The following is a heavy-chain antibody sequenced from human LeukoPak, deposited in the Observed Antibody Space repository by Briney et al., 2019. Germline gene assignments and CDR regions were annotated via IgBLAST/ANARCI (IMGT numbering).Heavy chain of an antibody. CDR2: ISWNSGTI. CDR3: AKDNRRHYTSGPNPDSLH. Sequence: GRFLRLSCAGSGFIFNNYAMHWVRQPPGKGLEWVSGISWNSGTIDYADSVRGRFTISRDNAKNSLYLQMDSLRVEDTAFYYCAKDNRRHYTSGPNPDSLHWGQGALVTVSS. CDR1: GFIFNNYA. V-gene: IGHV3-9*01. J-gene: IGHJ4*02. D-gene: IGHD6-19*01.